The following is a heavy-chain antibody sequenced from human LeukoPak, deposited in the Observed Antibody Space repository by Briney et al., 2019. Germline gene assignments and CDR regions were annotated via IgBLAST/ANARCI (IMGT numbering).Heavy chain of an antibody. CDR3: TTDIVVVPAAMSYYMDV. Sequence: GGSLRLSCAASGFTFSNAWMSWVRQAPGKGLEWVGRIKSKTDGGTTDYAAPVKGRFTISRDDSKNTLYLQMNSLKTEDTAVYYCTTDIVVVPAAMSYYMDVWGKGTTVTVSS. D-gene: IGHD2-2*01. CDR1: GFTFSNAW. CDR2: IKSKTDGGTT. J-gene: IGHJ6*03. V-gene: IGHV3-15*01.